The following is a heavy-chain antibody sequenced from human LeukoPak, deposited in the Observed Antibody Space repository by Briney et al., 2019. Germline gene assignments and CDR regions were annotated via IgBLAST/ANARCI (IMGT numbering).Heavy chain of an antibody. V-gene: IGHV4-59*01. CDR3: ARDLVTVTKGFDI. CDR2: ISYSGST. D-gene: IGHD4-17*01. J-gene: IGHJ3*02. CDR1: GGSISSYF. Sequence: SETLSLTCTVSGGSISSYFWSWLRQPPGKRLEWIGYISYSGSTDYNPSLKSRVTISIDTSKNQFSLKLTSVTAADTAVYYCARDLVTVTKGFDIWGQGTMVSVSP.